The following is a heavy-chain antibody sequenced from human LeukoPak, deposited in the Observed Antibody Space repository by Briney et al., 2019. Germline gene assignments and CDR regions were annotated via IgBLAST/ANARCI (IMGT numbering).Heavy chain of an antibody. J-gene: IGHJ4*02. D-gene: IGHD3-10*01. V-gene: IGHV1-18*01. Sequence: ASVKVSCKASGYTFTSYGTSWVQQAPGQGLEWMGWISAYNGNTNYAQKLQGRVTMTTDTSTSTAYMEPRSLRSDDTAVYYCARDPQFPGKYYFDYWGQGTLVTVSS. CDR2: ISAYNGNT. CDR1: GYTFTSYG. CDR3: ARDPQFPGKYYFDY.